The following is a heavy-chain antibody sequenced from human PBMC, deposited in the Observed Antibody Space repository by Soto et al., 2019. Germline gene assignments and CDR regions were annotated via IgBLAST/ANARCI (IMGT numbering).Heavy chain of an antibody. J-gene: IGHJ6*02. Sequence: SETLSLTCAVSGGSISSTNWWSWVRQSPGKGLEWIGEIYHNGSPDYNPSLKGRFTISRDNSKNTLYLQMNSLRAEDTAVYYCARDSTEAYYYGSGSRYYYYYGMDVWGQGTTVTVSS. D-gene: IGHD3-10*01. CDR2: IYHNGSP. CDR1: GGSISSTNW. CDR3: ARDSTEAYYYGSGSRYYYYYGMDV. V-gene: IGHV4-4*02.